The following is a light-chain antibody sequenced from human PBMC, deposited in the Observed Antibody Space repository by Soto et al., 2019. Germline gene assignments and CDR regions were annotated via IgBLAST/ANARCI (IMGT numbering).Light chain of an antibody. CDR2: DGI. J-gene: IGLJ1*01. Sequence: QSVLTQPASVSGSPGQSITISCTGPSSDVGRYILVSWYQQHPGKAPKLIIYDGIKRHSGVANRFSGSQSGNTASLTISGPQAEDEADDYCCSYADSRASPYVFGTGTKLTVL. CDR3: CSYADSRASPYV. CDR1: SSDVGRYIL. V-gene: IGLV2-23*01.